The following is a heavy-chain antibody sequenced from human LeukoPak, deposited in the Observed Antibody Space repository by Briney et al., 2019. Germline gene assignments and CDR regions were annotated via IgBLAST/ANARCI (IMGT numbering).Heavy chain of an antibody. J-gene: IGHJ4*02. D-gene: IGHD6-13*01. Sequence: GGSLRLSCAASGFTFSGYSMNWVRQAPGKGLEWVSPITSKSSYTYYADSVKGRFTISRDNAKNSLYLQMNSLRAEDTAVYYCARDPIAAAASGGDYWGQGTLVTVSS. V-gene: IGHV3-21*01. CDR1: GFTFSGYS. CDR2: ITSKSSYT. CDR3: ARDPIAAAASGGDY.